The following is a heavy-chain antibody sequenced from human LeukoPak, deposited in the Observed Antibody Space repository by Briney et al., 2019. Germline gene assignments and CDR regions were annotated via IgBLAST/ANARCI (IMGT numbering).Heavy chain of an antibody. D-gene: IGHD3-22*01. CDR1: GGSISSSSYY. Sequence: ASETLSLTCTVSGGSISSSSYYWGWIRQPPGKGLEWIGTIYYGGSTYYNPSLKSRVTMSVDTSKNQFSLRLSSVTAVDTAVYYCARVTGYMIEDYFDYWGQGTLVTVSS. CDR3: ARVTGYMIEDYFDY. V-gene: IGHV4-39*07. J-gene: IGHJ4*02. CDR2: IYYGGST.